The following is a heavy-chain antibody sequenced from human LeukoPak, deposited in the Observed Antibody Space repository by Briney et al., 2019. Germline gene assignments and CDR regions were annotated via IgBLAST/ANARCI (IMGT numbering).Heavy chain of an antibody. CDR1: GYTFTDHT. D-gene: IGHD3-22*01. J-gene: IGHJ3*01. CDR2: INPNIGTT. V-gene: IGHV1-2*02. CDR3: ARRYDSRGPVTFDF. Sequence: ASVTVSCEASGYTFTDHTIHWVRQAPGQGLEWMGWINPNIGTTNYAKRFQGRLTVTRDTSINTAFMELSSLNPDDTAVFYCARRYDSRGPVTFDFWGQGTLLSVSS.